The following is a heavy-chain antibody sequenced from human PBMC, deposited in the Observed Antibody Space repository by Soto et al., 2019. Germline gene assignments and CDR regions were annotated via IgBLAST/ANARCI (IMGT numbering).Heavy chain of an antibody. CDR1: VASISRYY. CDR3: ARRYGGNLDY. V-gene: IGHV4-59*08. Sequence: ETRSPPCLVPVASISRYYWSWIRQPPGKGLEWIGYIYYSGSTNYTPSLKSRVTISVDTSKNQFSLKLSSVTAADTAVYYCARRYGGNLDYWGQGTLVTVSS. J-gene: IGHJ4*02. D-gene: IGHD1-26*01. CDR2: IYYSGST.